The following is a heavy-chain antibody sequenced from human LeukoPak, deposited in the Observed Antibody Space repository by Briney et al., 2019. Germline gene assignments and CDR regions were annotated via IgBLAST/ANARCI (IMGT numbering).Heavy chain of an antibody. CDR3: ARGSDVVVPAAPGGSYYYYMDV. Sequence: GSLRLSCAASGFTVSSNYMSWVRQPPGKGLEWIGEINHSGSTNYNPSLKSRVTISVDTSKNQFSLKLSSVTAADTAVYYCARGSDVVVPAAPGGSYYYYMDVWGKGTTVTVSS. CDR1: GFTVSSNY. V-gene: IGHV4-34*01. J-gene: IGHJ6*03. CDR2: INHSGST. D-gene: IGHD2-2*01.